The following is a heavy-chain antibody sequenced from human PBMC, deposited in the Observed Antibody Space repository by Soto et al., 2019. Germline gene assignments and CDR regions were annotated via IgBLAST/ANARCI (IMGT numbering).Heavy chain of an antibody. D-gene: IGHD2-2*01. Sequence: KESGPTLVKPTQTLTLTCTFSGFSLSTSGVGVGWIRQPPGKALEWLALIYWDDDKRYSPSLKSRLTITKDTSKNQVVLTMTNMDPVDTATYYCAHRGLGYCSSTSCYEAENWFDPWGQGTLVTVSS. CDR2: IYWDDDK. V-gene: IGHV2-5*02. CDR1: GFSLSTSGVG. J-gene: IGHJ5*02. CDR3: AHRGLGYCSSTSCYEAENWFDP.